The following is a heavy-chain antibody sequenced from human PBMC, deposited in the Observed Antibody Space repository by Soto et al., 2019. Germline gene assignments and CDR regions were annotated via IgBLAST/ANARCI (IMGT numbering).Heavy chain of an antibody. V-gene: IGHV3-30-3*01. CDR3: AREEDECISTSCSGGDYYYYDMDV. J-gene: IGHJ6*02. D-gene: IGHD2-2*01. CDR2: ISYDGSNK. CDR1: GFTFSSYA. Sequence: QVQLVESGGGVVQPGRSLRLSCAASGFTFSSYAMHWVRQAPGKGLEWVAVISYDGSNKYYADSVKGRFTISRDNSKNTVYLQMSSLRAEDTALYYGAREEDECISTSCSGGDYYYYDMDVWGQGTTVTVSS.